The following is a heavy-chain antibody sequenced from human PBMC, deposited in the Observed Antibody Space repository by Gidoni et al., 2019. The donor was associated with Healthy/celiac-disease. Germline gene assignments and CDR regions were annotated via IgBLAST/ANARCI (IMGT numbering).Heavy chain of an antibody. CDR2: INHSGST. J-gene: IGHJ4*02. D-gene: IGHD6-19*01. Sequence: QVQLQQWGAGLLKPSETLSLTCAVYGGSFSGYYWSWIRQPPGKGLEWIGEINHSGSTNYNPSLKSRVTISVDTSKNQFSLKLSSVTAADTAVYYCARRGRGGWYPLNYWGQGTLVTVSS. CDR1: GGSFSGYY. V-gene: IGHV4-34*01. CDR3: ARRGRGGWYPLNY.